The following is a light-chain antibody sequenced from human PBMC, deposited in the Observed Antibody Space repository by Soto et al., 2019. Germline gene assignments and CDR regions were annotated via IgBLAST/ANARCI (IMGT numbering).Light chain of an antibody. V-gene: IGLV1-51*01. CDR2: DDH. J-gene: IGLJ2*01. Sequence: QSVLTQPPSVSAAPGQRVSISCSGGSSNIGKNSVSWYQQHPATAPKLLIYDDHQRPSAIPDRFSASKSGTSATLDITGLQPADEADYYCATWDLTLSAGVLFGGGTKVTVL. CDR1: SSNIGKNS. CDR3: ATWDLTLSAGVL.